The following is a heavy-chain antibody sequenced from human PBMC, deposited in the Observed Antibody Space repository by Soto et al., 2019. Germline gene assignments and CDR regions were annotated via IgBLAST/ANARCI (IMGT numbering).Heavy chain of an antibody. CDR3: ARGLVATIYRNLDY. CDR1: GGSISSSSNY. CDR2: IYYSGST. Sequence: SETLSLTCTVPGGSISSSSNYWGWIRQPPGKGLEWIGSIYYSGSTYYNPSLKSRVTISVDTSKNQFSLKLSSVTAADTAVYYCARGLVATIYRNLDYWGQGTLVTVSS. D-gene: IGHD5-12*01. J-gene: IGHJ4*02. V-gene: IGHV4-39*07.